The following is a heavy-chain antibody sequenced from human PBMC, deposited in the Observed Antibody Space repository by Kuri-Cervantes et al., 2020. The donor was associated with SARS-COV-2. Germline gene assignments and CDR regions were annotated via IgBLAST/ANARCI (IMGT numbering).Heavy chain of an antibody. CDR3: ASAFGGAWYYVFDY. J-gene: IGHJ4*02. CDR2: INQDGSEK. V-gene: IGHV3-7*01. Sequence: ETLSLTCAASGFTVSSNYMSWVRQAPGKGLEWVASINQDGSEKYYVDSVKGRFTISRDTAKNSLYLQMNSLRAEDTAVYYCASAFGGAWYYVFDYWGQGTLVTVSS. D-gene: IGHD2-21*02. CDR1: GFTVSSNY.